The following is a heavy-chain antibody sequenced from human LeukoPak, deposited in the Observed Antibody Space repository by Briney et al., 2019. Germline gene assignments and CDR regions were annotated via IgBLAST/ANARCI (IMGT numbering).Heavy chain of an antibody. J-gene: IGHJ4*02. V-gene: IGHV4-30-2*01. CDR2: IYHSGST. D-gene: IGHD5-18*01. CDR3: ARGNTAMAYYFDY. Sequence: SQTLSLTCTVSGGSISSGGYYWSWIRQPPGKGLEWIGYIYHSGSTNYNPSLKSRVTISVDTSKNQFSLKLSSVTAADTAVYYCARGNTAMAYYFDYWGQGTLVTVSS. CDR1: GGSISSGGYY.